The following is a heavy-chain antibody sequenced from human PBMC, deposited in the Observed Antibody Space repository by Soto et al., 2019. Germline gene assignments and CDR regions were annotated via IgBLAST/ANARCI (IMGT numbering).Heavy chain of an antibody. J-gene: IGHJ6*03. CDR3: ARDDYDFWGGYYPTDYYYMDV. CDR2: ISSSSSYT. CDR1: GFTFSSSS. V-gene: IGHV3-21*01. D-gene: IGHD3-3*01. Sequence: VQVVESGGGLVKPGESLRLSCAASGFTFSSSSMNWVRQAPGKGLEWVASISSSSSYTSYADSVKGRFTISRDNAKNSLFLQMNSLRAEDTAVYYCARDDYDFWGGYYPTDYYYMDVWGRGTSVTVSS.